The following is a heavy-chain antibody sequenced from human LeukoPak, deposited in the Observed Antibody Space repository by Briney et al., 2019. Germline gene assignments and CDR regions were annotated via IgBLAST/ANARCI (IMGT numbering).Heavy chain of an antibody. V-gene: IGHV3-30*03. CDR3: ARDPRGPTTYDSSARDSLDY. J-gene: IGHJ4*02. D-gene: IGHD3-22*01. CDR1: GFTFSSYS. Sequence: GVSLSLSCAASGFTFSSYSMHWVRQAPGKGLEWLAVILYDGSMQYYAESMKGRLTNSRDNSRNTVYMQMSSLRTEDTAVYYCARDPRGPTTYDSSARDSLDYWGQGTLVTVSS. CDR2: ILYDGSMQ.